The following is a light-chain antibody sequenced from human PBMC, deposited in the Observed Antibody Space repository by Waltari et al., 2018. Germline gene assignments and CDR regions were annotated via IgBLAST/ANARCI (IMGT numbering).Light chain of an antibody. Sequence: DIQMTQPPSSRSASVGDRVTITCRASQSISTYLHWYQQKPGKAHKLLIYGASSLQSGVPSRFSGGGSGTDFTLTISSLQPEDFATYYCQQSYSTLRSFGGGTKVDIK. CDR3: QQSYSTLRS. V-gene: IGKV1-39*01. CDR1: QSISTY. J-gene: IGKJ4*01. CDR2: GAS.